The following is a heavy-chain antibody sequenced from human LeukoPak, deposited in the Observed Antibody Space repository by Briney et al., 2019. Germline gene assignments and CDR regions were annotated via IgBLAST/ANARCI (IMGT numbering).Heavy chain of an antibody. CDR2: IYYSGST. J-gene: IGHJ3*02. CDR3: ARQKAPYAFDS. CDR1: GGSISSYY. V-gene: IGHV4-59*08. Sequence: PSETLSLTCTVSGGSISSYYWSWIRQPPGKGLEWIGYIYYSGSTNYNPSLKSRVTISVDTSKNQFSLKLSSVTAADTAVYYCARQKAPYAFDSRWQGAMVTVSS.